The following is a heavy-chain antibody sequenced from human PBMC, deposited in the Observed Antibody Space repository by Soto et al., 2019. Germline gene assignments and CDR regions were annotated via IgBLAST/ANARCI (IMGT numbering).Heavy chain of an antibody. CDR2: INYSGST. Sequence: SETLSLTCAVYGGSFNGYYWSWIRQPPGKGPEWIGDINYSGSTSYNPSLKSRVTISVDTSKNQFSLKLRSVTAADMAVFYCARAPDKYYFDSWGQGTLVTVSS. J-gene: IGHJ4*02. CDR1: GGSFNGYY. CDR3: ARAPDKYYFDS. V-gene: IGHV4-34*01.